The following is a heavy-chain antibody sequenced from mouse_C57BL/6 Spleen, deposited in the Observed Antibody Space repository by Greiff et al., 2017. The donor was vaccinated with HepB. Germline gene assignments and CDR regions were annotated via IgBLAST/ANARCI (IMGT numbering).Heavy chain of an antibody. CDR2: ISSGGDYI. CDR3: TRDRGGPHYFDY. J-gene: IGHJ2*01. V-gene: IGHV5-9-1*02. Sequence: EVHLVESGEGLVKPGGSLKLSCAASGFTFSSYAMSWVRQTPEKRLEWVAYISSGGDYIYYADTVKGRFTISRDNARNTLYLQMSSLKSEDTAMYYCTRDRGGPHYFDYWGQGTTLTVSS. CDR1: GFTFSSYA. D-gene: IGHD1-1*02.